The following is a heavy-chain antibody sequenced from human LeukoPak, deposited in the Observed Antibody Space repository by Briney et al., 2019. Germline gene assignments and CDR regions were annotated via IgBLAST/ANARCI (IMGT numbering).Heavy chain of an antibody. Sequence: GGSLRLSCAASGFTLSSYGMHWVRQAPGKGPVWVSFINTDGRSTSYADSVKGRFTISRDNAKNTLYLQMISLRAEDTAVYYCAPSPRYGMDVWGQGTTVTVSS. J-gene: IGHJ6*02. CDR3: APSPRYGMDV. CDR1: GFTLSSYG. V-gene: IGHV3-74*01. CDR2: INTDGRST.